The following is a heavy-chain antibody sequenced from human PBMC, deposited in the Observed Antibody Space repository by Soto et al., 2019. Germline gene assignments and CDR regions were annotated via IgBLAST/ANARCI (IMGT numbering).Heavy chain of an antibody. J-gene: IGHJ4*02. D-gene: IGHD4-17*01. CDR2: IYYSGST. CDR1: GGSISSYY. Sequence: PSETLSLTCTVSGGSISSYYWSWIRQPPGKGLEWIGYIYYSGSTNYNPSLKSRVTISVDTSKNQFSLKLCSVTAADTAVYYCARRYGASFDYWGQGTLVTVSS. V-gene: IGHV4-59*01. CDR3: ARRYGASFDY.